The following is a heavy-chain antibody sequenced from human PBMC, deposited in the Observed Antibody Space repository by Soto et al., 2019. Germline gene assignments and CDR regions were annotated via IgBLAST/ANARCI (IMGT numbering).Heavy chain of an antibody. J-gene: IGHJ5*02. V-gene: IGHV1-18*01. CDR1: GYTFTSYG. CDR3: ARDPRGSLLIDP. Sequence: QVQLVPSGAEVKKPGASVKVSCKAAGYTFTSYGISWGRQAPGQGLEWMGWISAYNGNTNYAQKLQGRVTRTTDTSTRTAYMEVMSLRSDDTAVDYGARDPRGSLLIDPWCQGTLVTVSS. D-gene: IGHD5-12*01. CDR2: ISAYNGNT.